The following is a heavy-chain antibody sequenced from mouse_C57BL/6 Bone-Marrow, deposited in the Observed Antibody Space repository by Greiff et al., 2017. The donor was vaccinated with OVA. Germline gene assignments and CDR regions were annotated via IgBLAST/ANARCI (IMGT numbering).Heavy chain of an antibody. D-gene: IGHD2-4*01. Sequence: QVQLQQPGAELVRPGTSVKLSCKASGYTFTSYCMHWVKQRPGQGLEWIGVIDPSDSYTNYNQKFQGKATLTVDTSSSTAYMQLSSLTSEDTAVYYCARGGWGLRNYWGKGTTLTVSS. CDR3: ARGGWGLRNY. V-gene: IGHV1-59*01. CDR2: IDPSDSYT. CDR1: GYTFTSYC. J-gene: IGHJ2*01.